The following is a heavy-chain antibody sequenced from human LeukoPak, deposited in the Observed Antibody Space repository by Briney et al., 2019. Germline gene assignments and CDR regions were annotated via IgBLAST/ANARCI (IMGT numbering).Heavy chain of an antibody. CDR2: IYSSGT. Sequence: SETLSLTCTVSGGSISSYYWTWIRQPAGKGLEWIGRIYSSGTTYNPSLESRVAMSLDTSKKQFSLNLSSVTAADTAVYYCARGYYGSGSFFDYWGQGTLVTVSS. J-gene: IGHJ4*02. CDR3: ARGYYGSGSFFDY. D-gene: IGHD3-10*01. V-gene: IGHV4-4*07. CDR1: GGSISSYY.